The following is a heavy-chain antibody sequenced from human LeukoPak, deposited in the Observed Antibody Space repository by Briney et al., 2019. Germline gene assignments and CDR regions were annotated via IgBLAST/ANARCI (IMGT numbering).Heavy chain of an antibody. CDR3: ARAITIFGGDYFDY. J-gene: IGHJ4*02. CDR2: IYYSGST. CDR1: GGSISSHY. V-gene: IGHV4-59*11. Sequence: PSETLSLTGTVPGGSISSHYWSWIRQPPGKGLEWIGYIYYSGSTNYNPSLKSRVTISVDTSNNQFSLKLSSVTAADTVVYYCARAITIFGGDYFDYWGQGTLVTVSS. D-gene: IGHD3-3*01.